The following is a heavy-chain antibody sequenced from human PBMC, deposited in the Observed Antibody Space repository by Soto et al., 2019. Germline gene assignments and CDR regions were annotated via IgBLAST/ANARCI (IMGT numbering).Heavy chain of an antibody. Sequence: GGSLRLSCAASGFTFSSYAMSWVRQAPGKGLEWVSAISGSGGSTYYADSVKGRFTISRDNSKNTLYLQMNSLRAEDTAVYYCAKCSGSSGYYYYYYGMDVWGQGTTVTVSS. CDR2: ISGSGGST. V-gene: IGHV3-23*01. CDR3: AKCSGSSGYYYYYYGMDV. J-gene: IGHJ6*02. CDR1: GFTFSSYA. D-gene: IGHD3-22*01.